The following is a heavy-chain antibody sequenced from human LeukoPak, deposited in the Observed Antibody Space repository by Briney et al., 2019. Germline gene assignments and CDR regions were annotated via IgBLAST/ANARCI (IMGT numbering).Heavy chain of an antibody. D-gene: IGHD2-2*01. V-gene: IGHV3-30*14. CDR1: GFTFRSYD. CDR2: ISYDGSNK. CDR3: ARGYCSSTSCTNDY. J-gene: IGHJ4*02. Sequence: PGGSLRLSCAASGFTFRSYDMHWVRQAPGKGLQWVAVISYDGSNKYHTDSVKGRFTISRDNSKNTLYLQMGSLRAEDMAVYYCARGYCSSTSCTNDYWGQGTLVTVSS.